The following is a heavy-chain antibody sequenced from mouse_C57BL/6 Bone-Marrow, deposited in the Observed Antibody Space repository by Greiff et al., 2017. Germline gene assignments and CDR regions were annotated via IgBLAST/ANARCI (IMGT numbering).Heavy chain of an antibody. CDR3: ARRTTVVALIKDAMDY. J-gene: IGHJ4*01. D-gene: IGHD1-1*01. Sequence: EVMLVESGGDLVKPGGSLKLSCAASGFTFSSYGMSWVRQTPDKRLEWVATISSGGSYTYYPDSVKGRFTISRDNAKNTLYLQMSSLKSEDTAMYYCARRTTVVALIKDAMDYWGQGTSVTVSS. V-gene: IGHV5-6*02. CDR1: GFTFSSYG. CDR2: ISSGGSYT.